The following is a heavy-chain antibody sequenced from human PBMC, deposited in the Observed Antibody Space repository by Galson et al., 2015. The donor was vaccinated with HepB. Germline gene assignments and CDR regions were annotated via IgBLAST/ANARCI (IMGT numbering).Heavy chain of an antibody. CDR3: VATPQGYGMDL. CDR1: GYTFTNYW. J-gene: IGHJ6*02. V-gene: IGHV5-10-1*01. CDR2: INPSDSYT. Sequence: QSGAEGKKPGESLRISCQGSGYTFTNYWISWVRQKPGKGLEWMLNINPSDSYTNYNPSFQGHVSISADKSINTAYLQWSSLQASDTAMYYCVATPQGYGMDLWGHGTTVTGSS.